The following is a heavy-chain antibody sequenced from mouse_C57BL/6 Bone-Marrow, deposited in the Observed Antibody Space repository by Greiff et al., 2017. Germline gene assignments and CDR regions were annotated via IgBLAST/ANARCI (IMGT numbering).Heavy chain of an antibody. CDR2: IGPSSGGT. J-gene: IGHJ3*01. CDR1: GYTFTSYW. D-gene: IGHD3-1*01. Sequence: QVQLQQPGAELVKPGASVKLSCKASGYTFTSYWMHWVQQRPGRGLEWIGSIGPSSGGTKYNEKFKGKATLTVDKTASTAYMQLSSLTSEDSAVYYCARSAQLRLPWLAYWGQGTLVTVSA. V-gene: IGHV1-72*01. CDR3: ARSAQLRLPWLAY.